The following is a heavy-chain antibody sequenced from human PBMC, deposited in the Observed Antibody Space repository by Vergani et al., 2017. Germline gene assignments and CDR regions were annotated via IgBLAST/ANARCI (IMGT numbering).Heavy chain of an antibody. CDR2: MNPNSGNT. D-gene: IGHD3-3*01. J-gene: IGHJ3*02. V-gene: IGHV1-8*02. Sequence: QVQLVQSGAEVKKPGASVKVSCKASGYTFTSYDINWVRQATGQGLEWMGWMNPNSGNTGYAQKFQGRVTMTRNTSISTAYMELSSLRSEDTAVYYCARFVYEFWSGFDAFDIWGQGTMVTVSS. CDR1: GYTFTSYD. CDR3: ARFVYEFWSGFDAFDI.